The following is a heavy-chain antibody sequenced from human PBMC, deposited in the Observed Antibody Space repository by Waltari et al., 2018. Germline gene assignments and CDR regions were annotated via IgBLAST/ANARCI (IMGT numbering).Heavy chain of an antibody. CDR1: GYTFTSYG. Sequence: QVQLVQSGAEVKKPGASVKVSCKASGYTFTSYGISWVRQAPGQGLEWMGWVSAYNGNTNYAQKLQGRVTMTTDTSTSTAYMELRSLRSDDTAVYYCARARRRQWLVPPPDYWGQGTLVTVSS. CDR2: VSAYNGNT. J-gene: IGHJ4*02. V-gene: IGHV1-18*01. D-gene: IGHD6-19*01. CDR3: ARARRRQWLVPPPDY.